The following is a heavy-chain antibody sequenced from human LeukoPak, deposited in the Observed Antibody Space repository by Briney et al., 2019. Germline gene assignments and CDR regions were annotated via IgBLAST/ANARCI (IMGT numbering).Heavy chain of an antibody. V-gene: IGHV3-23*01. D-gene: IGHD3-16*01. J-gene: IGHJ1*01. Sequence: QPGGSLRLSCAASGFTFSSYDMNWVRQAPGKGLEWVSGISPSGDITYYTDSVRGRFTISRDNFKNTLSLQVNSLRAEDTAMYYCAKDDDWGRYKHWGRGTLVTVSS. CDR2: ISPSGDIT. CDR1: GFTFSSYD. CDR3: AKDDDWGRYKH.